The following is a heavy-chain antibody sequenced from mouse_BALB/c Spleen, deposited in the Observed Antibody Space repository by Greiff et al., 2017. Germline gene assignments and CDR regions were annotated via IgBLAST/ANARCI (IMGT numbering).Heavy chain of an antibody. D-gene: IGHD1-2*01. Sequence: EVMLVESGGGLVQPGGSMKLSCVASGFTFSNYWMNWVRQSPEKGLEWVAEIRLKSNNYATHYAESVKGRFTISRDDSKSSVYLQMNNLRAEDTGIYYCTTPHYYGYEFAYWGQGTLVTVSA. CDR3: TTPHYYGYEFAY. CDR1: GFTFSNYW. CDR2: IRLKSNNYAT. J-gene: IGHJ3*01. V-gene: IGHV6-6*02.